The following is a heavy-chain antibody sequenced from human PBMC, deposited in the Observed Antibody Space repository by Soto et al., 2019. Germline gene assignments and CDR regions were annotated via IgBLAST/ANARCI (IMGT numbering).Heavy chain of an antibody. V-gene: IGHV5-51*01. CDR3: ATRGYSYGTAYYYYGMDV. D-gene: IGHD5-18*01. Sequence: PGESLKISCKGSGYSFTSYWIGWVRQMPGKGLEWMGIIYPGDSDTRYSPSFQGQVTIAADKSISTAYLQWSSLKASDTVMYYCATRGYSYGTAYYYYGMDVWGQGTTVTVSS. CDR1: GYSFTSYW. J-gene: IGHJ6*02. CDR2: IYPGDSDT.